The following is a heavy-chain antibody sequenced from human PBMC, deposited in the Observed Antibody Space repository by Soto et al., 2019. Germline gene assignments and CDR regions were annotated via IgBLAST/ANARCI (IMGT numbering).Heavy chain of an antibody. CDR2: ISAYNANT. J-gene: IGHJ4*02. Sequence: ASVKVSCKASGYTFTSYGISWVRQAPGQGLEWMGWISAYNANTNYAQKLQGRVTMTTDTSTSTSYMELRSLRSDDTAVYFCARDRLGATGDYWGPGTLVTVSS. CDR3: ARDRLGATGDY. V-gene: IGHV1-18*01. CDR1: GYTFTSYG. D-gene: IGHD1-26*01.